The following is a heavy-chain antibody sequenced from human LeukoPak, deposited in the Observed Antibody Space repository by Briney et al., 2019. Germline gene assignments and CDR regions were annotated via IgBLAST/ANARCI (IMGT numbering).Heavy chain of an antibody. V-gene: IGHV3-74*03. J-gene: IGHJ3*02. Sequence: GGSLRLSCAASGFTFSSYAMHWVRQAPGEGLVWVSRINYDGRTTTYADSVKGRITISRDKAKNTLYLQMSSLRVEDTAVYYCARSGITMVGGASIGLLTFDIWGPGTMVTVSP. D-gene: IGHD3-10*01. CDR1: GFTFSSYA. CDR2: INYDGRTT. CDR3: ARSGITMVGGASIGLLTFDI.